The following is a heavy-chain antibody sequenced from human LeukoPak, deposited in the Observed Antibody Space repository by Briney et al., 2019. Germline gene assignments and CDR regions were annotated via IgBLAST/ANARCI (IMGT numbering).Heavy chain of an antibody. CDR3: AREVAGTTRGDY. V-gene: IGHV3-30-3*01. CDR2: ISYDGSNK. J-gene: IGHJ4*02. D-gene: IGHD6-19*01. Sequence: GGSLRLSCAVSGFTFSSYWMSWVRQAPGKGLEWVAVISYDGSNKYYADSVKGRFTISRDNSKNTLYLQMNSLRAEDTAVYYCAREVAGTTRGDYWGQGTLVTVSS. CDR1: GFTFSSYW.